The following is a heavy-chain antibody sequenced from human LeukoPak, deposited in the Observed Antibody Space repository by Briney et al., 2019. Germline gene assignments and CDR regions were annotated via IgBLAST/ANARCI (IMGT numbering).Heavy chain of an antibody. CDR3: ASLFPGRPYYYGMDV. J-gene: IGHJ6*02. V-gene: IGHV1-3*01. CDR2: INAGNGNT. Sequence: ASVKVSCKASGYTFTSYAMHWVRQAPGQRLEWMGWINAGNGNTKYSQKFQGRVTITRDTSASTAYMELSSLRSEDTAVYYCASLFPGRPYYYGMDVWGQGTTVTVSS. CDR1: GYTFTSYA. D-gene: IGHD6-6*01.